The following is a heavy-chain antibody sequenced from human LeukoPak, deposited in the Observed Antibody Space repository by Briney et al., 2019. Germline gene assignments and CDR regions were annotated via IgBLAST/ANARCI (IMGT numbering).Heavy chain of an antibody. CDR1: GGTFSSYA. CDR3: ARAASSYYYDSSGSRDAFDI. J-gene: IGHJ3*02. Sequence: SVKVSCKASGGTFSSYAISWLRQAPGQGLEWIGRIIPIFGTANYAQKFQGRVTITTDESTSTAYMELSSLRSEDTAVYYCARAASSYYYDSSGSRDAFDIWGQGTMVTVSS. V-gene: IGHV1-69*05. D-gene: IGHD3-22*01. CDR2: IIPIFGTA.